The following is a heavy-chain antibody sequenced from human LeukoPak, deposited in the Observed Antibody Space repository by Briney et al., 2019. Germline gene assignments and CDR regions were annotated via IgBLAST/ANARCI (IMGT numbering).Heavy chain of an antibody. V-gene: IGHV3-7*01. D-gene: IGHD1-14*01. CDR3: ARVGNHHYDLDV. Sequence: GGSLRLSCAASGFTFSNYWMSWVRQAPGKGLEWVANINQPANSQNTVDSVKGRFTIPRDNAQNSLFLQMNSLRAEDSAVYYCARVGNHHYDLDVWGQGTTVIVSS. J-gene: IGHJ6*02. CDR1: GFTFSNYW. CDR2: INQPANSQ.